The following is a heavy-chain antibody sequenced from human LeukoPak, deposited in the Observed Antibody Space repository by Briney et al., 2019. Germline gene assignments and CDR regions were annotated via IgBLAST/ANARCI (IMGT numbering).Heavy chain of an antibody. CDR2: ISGISNTI. CDR3: ASSFSSSNY. D-gene: IGHD6-6*01. Sequence: GGSLRLSCAASGFSFSSYSMNWVRQAPGKGLEWVSYISGISNTIYYADSVKGRFTISRDNAKNSLYLQMNSLRAEDTAVYYCASSFSSSNYWGQGTLVTVSS. V-gene: IGHV3-48*04. J-gene: IGHJ4*02. CDR1: GFSFSSYS.